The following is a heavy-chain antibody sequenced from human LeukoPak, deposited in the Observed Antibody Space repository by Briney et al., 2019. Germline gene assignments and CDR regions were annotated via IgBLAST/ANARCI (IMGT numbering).Heavy chain of an antibody. CDR1: GFSVSINY. CDR2: IYSGGST. V-gene: IGHV3-66*02. CDR3: APRDYYDSSGYSDAFDI. D-gene: IGHD3-22*01. J-gene: IGHJ3*02. Sequence: GGSLRLSCAASGFSVSINYMSWVRQAPGMGLEWVSVIYSGGSTYYADSVKGRFTISRDNSKNTLYLQMNSLRAEDTAVYYCAPRDYYDSSGYSDAFDIWGQGTMVTVSS.